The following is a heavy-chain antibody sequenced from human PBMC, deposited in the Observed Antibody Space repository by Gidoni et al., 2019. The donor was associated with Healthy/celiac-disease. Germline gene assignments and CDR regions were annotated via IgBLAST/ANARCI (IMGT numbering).Heavy chain of an antibody. J-gene: IGHJ6*02. D-gene: IGHD2-2*01. CDR2: INPNSGGT. Sequence: QVQLVQSGAEVTQPGASVRVSCKASGYTFTGYYMHWVRQAPGQGLEWMGWINPNSGGTNYAQKFQGRATMTRDTSISTAYMELSRLRSDDTAVYYCARDHLLFFYAAGYYGMDVWGQGTTVTVSS. V-gene: IGHV1-2*02. CDR1: GYTFTGYY. CDR3: ARDHLLFFYAAGYYGMDV.